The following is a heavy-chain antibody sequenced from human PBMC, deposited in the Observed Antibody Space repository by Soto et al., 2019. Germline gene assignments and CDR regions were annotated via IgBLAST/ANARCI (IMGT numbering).Heavy chain of an antibody. Sequence: PSETLSLTCAVYGGSFSGYYWSWIRQPPGKGLEWIGEINHSGSTNYNPSLKSRVTISIDTSKNQFSLKLSSMTAADTAVYYCARGDLSHDYWGQGTRVTVSS. CDR3: ARGDLSHDY. V-gene: IGHV4-34*01. CDR2: INHSGST. J-gene: IGHJ4*02. CDR1: GGSFSGYY.